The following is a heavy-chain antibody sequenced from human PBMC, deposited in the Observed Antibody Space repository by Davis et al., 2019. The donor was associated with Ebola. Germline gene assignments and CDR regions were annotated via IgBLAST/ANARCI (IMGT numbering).Heavy chain of an antibody. V-gene: IGHV1-69*04. CDR2: IIPIFGIA. J-gene: IGHJ4*02. CDR1: GGTFSSYA. Sequence: SVKVSCKASGGTFSSYAISWVRQAPGQGLEWMGRIIPIFGIANYAQKFQGRVTITADKSTSTAYMELSSLRSEDTAVYYCARGSGSYWGDYFDYWGQGTLVTVSS. CDR3: ARGSGSYWGDYFDY. D-gene: IGHD1-26*01.